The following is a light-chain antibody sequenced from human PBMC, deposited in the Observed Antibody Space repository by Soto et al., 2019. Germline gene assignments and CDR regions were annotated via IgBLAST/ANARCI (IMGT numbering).Light chain of an antibody. CDR1: QSISSY. Sequence: DIQMTQSPSSLSASVGDRVIITCRASQSISSYLNWYQQKPGKAPKLLIYAASSLQSGVPSRFSGSGPGTDFTLTISSLQPEDFATYYCQQSYSTPLITFGQGTRREIK. J-gene: IGKJ5*01. CDR3: QQSYSTPLIT. V-gene: IGKV1-39*01. CDR2: AAS.